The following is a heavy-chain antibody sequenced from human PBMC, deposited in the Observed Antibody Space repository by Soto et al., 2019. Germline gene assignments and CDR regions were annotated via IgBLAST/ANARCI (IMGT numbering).Heavy chain of an antibody. CDR3: AKSHPVSKTGITAGDAFDI. Sequence: ASVKVSCKASGYTFTGYYMHWVRQAPGQGLEWMGWINPNSGGTNYAQKFQGWVTMTRDTTISTAYMELSRLRSDDTAVYYCAKSHPVSKTGITAGDAFDIWGQGTMVTVSS. J-gene: IGHJ3*02. CDR1: GYTFTGYY. D-gene: IGHD6-25*01. V-gene: IGHV1-2*04. CDR2: INPNSGGT.